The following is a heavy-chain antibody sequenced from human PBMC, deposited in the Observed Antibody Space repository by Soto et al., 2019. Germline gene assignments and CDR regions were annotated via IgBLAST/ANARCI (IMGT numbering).Heavy chain of an antibody. J-gene: IGHJ4*02. Sequence: QVQLVQSGAEVKKPGASVKVSCKASGYTFTSYDINWVRQATGQGLQRMGWMNPNSGNTGYAQKFQGRVTMTRNTGISTAYMELSSLRSEDQDVYYCARGLRIAVAGTSGLGYWGQGTLVTVSS. V-gene: IGHV1-8*01. CDR1: GYTFTSYD. D-gene: IGHD6-19*01. CDR2: MNPNSGNT. CDR3: ARGLRIAVAGTSGLGY.